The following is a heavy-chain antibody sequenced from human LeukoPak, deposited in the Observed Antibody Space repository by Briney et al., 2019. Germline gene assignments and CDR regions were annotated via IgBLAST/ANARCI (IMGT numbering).Heavy chain of an antibody. CDR3: ARGVSGSYVFDS. J-gene: IGHJ4*02. V-gene: IGHV4-59*13. Sequence: SETLSLTCTVSGGPISSYHWSWIRQPPGKGLEWSGYIYYSGGTNYNPSLKSRVSISVDTPKNQFCLKLNSVTAADTAAYYCARGVSGSYVFDSWGQGTLVTVSS. CDR2: IYYSGGT. CDR1: GGPISSYH. D-gene: IGHD3-16*01.